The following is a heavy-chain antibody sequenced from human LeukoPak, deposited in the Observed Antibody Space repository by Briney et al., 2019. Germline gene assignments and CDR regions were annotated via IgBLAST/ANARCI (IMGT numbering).Heavy chain of an antibody. CDR3: ARAPSWIQGFRY. J-gene: IGHJ4*02. D-gene: IGHD5-18*01. V-gene: IGHV3-48*03. CDR1: GFTFSSYE. CDR2: ISSSGSTI. Sequence: PGGSLRLSCAASGFTFSSYEMNWVRQAPGKGLEWVSYISSSGSTIYYADSVKGRFTISRDNAKNSLYLQMNGLRAEDTAVYYCARAPSWIQGFRYWGQGTLVTVSS.